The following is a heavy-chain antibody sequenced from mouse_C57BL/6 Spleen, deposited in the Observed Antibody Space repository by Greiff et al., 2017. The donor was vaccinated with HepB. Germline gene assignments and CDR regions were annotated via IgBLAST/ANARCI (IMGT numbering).Heavy chain of an antibody. V-gene: IGHV5-6*01. CDR1: GFTFSSYG. CDR2: ISSGGSYT. CDR3: ARRLSGDYFDY. D-gene: IGHD2-2*01. Sequence: DVHLVESGGDLVKPGGSLKLSCAASGFTFSSYGMSWVRQTPDKRLEWVATISSGGSYTYYPDSVKGRFTISRDNAKNTLYLQMSSLKSEDTAMYYCARRLSGDYFDYWGQGTTLTVSS. J-gene: IGHJ2*01.